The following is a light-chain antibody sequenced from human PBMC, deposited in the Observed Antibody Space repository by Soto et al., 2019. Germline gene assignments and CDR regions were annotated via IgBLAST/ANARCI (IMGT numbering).Light chain of an antibody. V-gene: IGKV3D-20*02. J-gene: IGKJ5*01. Sequence: EIVLTQSPGTLSLSSVERATLSCRASQSFSSSYLAWYQQKPGQAPRLLIYQTSIRATGIPDRCSGSGSGTDFTLTISSLEPEDSAVYYCQQRHMWPITFGQGTRLEIK. CDR3: QQRHMWPIT. CDR2: QTS. CDR1: QSFSSSY.